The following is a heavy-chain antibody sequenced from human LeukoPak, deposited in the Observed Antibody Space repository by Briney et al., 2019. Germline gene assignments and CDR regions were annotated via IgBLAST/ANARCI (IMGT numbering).Heavy chain of an antibody. Sequence: GGSLRLSCAASGFTFSSYALHWVRQAPGKGLEWVAVVAADGNDKHHADSVKGRFTISRDNSKNTLYLQMNSLRTEDTAVYYCARDSGRYAKYYFDSWGQGTLVTVSS. CDR1: GFTFSSYA. D-gene: IGHD1-26*01. CDR2: VAADGNDK. CDR3: ARDSGRYAKYYFDS. V-gene: IGHV3-30-3*01. J-gene: IGHJ4*02.